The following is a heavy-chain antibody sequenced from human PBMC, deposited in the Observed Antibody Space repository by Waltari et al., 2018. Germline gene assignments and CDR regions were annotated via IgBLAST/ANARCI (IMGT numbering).Heavy chain of an antibody. V-gene: IGHV3-48*04. Sequence: EVQLVESGGGLVQPGGSLRLSCAASGFTFSNFFMSWVRQAPGKGLEWVSYISSGSGTIYYADSVKGRFTVSRDNAKNSLYLQMNSLRAEDTAVYYCARGRDYFDYWGQGTLVTVSS. CDR1: GFTFSNFF. CDR2: ISSGSGTI. CDR3: ARGRDYFDY. J-gene: IGHJ4*02.